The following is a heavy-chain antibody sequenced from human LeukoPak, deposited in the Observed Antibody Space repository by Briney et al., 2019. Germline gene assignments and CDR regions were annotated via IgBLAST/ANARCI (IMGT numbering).Heavy chain of an antibody. CDR2: INSRSSTI. V-gene: IGHV3-48*04. CDR3: AHTVTPRYFQF. CDR1: RFTFSNYG. D-gene: IGHD4-17*01. J-gene: IGHJ1*01. Sequence: PGGSLRLSCAASRFTFSNYGVNWVRQAPGKGLEWVSYINSRSSTIYYADSVKGRFTISRDNAKNSLYLQMNSLRAEDTALYYCAHTVTPRYFQFWGQGTLVTVSS.